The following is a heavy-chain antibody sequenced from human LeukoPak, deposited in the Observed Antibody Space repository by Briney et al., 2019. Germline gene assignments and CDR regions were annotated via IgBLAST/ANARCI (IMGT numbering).Heavy chain of an antibody. CDR1: GFTFSTYG. CDR2: IRYDGSNN. CDR3: AKDEGVYCSGGSCYSFDY. J-gene: IGHJ4*02. V-gene: IGHV3-30*02. Sequence: GGSLRLSCAASGFTFSTYGMHWVRQAPGKGLEWVAFIRYDGSNNYYADSLKGRFTISRDNSMNTPYLQMNSLRAEDTAVYYCAKDEGVYCSGGSCYSFDYWGQGTLVTVSS. D-gene: IGHD2-15*01.